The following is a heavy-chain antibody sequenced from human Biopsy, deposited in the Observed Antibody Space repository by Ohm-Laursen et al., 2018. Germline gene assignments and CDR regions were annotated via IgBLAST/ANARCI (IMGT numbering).Heavy chain of an antibody. J-gene: IGHJ4*02. CDR2: LFTSGTT. CDR3: VRGGSGSFPFDY. D-gene: IGHD3-10*01. V-gene: IGHV4-4*07. Sequence: GTLSLTCTVSGGSINSYYWSWMRQPAGKGLEWIGRLFTSGTTNYSPSINNRFTMSVDTSKNLFSLRLTSVTAADTAVYYCVRGGSGSFPFDYWGPGTLVTVPS. CDR1: GGSINSYY.